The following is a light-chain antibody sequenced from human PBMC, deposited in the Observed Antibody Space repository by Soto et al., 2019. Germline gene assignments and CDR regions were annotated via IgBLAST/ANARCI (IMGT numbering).Light chain of an antibody. J-gene: IGLJ3*02. Sequence: QAVVTQPASVSGSPGQTITISCTGTSSDVGGYNYVSWYQQHPGKAPKLMIYDVSSRPSGVSNRFSGSKSDNTASLTISGLQAEDEADYYCSSYTSSNTYVLLGGGTKLTVL. CDR2: DVS. CDR1: SSDVGGYNY. CDR3: SSYTSSNTYVL. V-gene: IGLV2-14*01.